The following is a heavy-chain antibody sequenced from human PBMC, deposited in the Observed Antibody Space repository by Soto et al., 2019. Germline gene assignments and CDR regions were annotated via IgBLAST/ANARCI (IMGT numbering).Heavy chain of an antibody. CDR1: GGTFGTYT. Sequence: QVQLVQSGAEVKKPGSSVKVSCKASGGTFGTYTIIWVRQAPGQGLEWMGRILPMLDITNSAQRFQGRVTITADKSTSTAYLELSSLRSKDTAVYYCTLGSWSAETFDIWGRGTMVTVSS. CDR2: ILPMLDIT. J-gene: IGHJ3*02. V-gene: IGHV1-69*02. D-gene: IGHD6-13*01. CDR3: TLGSWSAETFDI.